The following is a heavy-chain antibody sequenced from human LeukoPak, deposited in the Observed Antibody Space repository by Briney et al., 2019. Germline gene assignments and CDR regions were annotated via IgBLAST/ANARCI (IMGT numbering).Heavy chain of an antibody. Sequence: GGSLRLSCAASGFTFSSYGMHWVRQAPGKGLVWVSLINSDGSTTTYADSVKGRFTISRDNAKNTLYLQMNSLRAEDTAVYYCARGTNDFWDWGQGTLVTVSS. CDR2: INSDGSTT. CDR3: ARGTNDFWD. D-gene: IGHD3-3*01. V-gene: IGHV3-74*01. CDR1: GFTFSSYG. J-gene: IGHJ4*02.